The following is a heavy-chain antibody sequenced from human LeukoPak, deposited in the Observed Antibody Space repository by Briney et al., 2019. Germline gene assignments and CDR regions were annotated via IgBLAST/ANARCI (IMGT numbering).Heavy chain of an antibody. Sequence: GASVKVSCKASGYTFSGYYLHWVRQAPGQGLEWMGWINPDSGGTKYPQRFQGRVTMARDTSISTAYVELTSLGSDDTAVYYCAKSAARSAAGPYYFDYWGQGALVAVSS. J-gene: IGHJ4*02. CDR2: INPDSGGT. D-gene: IGHD6-13*01. CDR3: AKSAARSAAGPYYFDY. V-gene: IGHV1-2*02. CDR1: GYTFSGYY.